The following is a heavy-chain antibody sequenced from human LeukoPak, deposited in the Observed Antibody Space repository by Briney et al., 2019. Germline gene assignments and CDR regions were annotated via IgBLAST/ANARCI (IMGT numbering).Heavy chain of an antibody. J-gene: IGHJ6*03. V-gene: IGHV3-30*02. Sequence: PGGSLRLSWAASGFTFSNYGIHWVRQAPGKGMGWVAFIRYDGSNKYYADSVKGRFTISRDNSKNTLYLQMNSLRAEETAVYYCAKDDCSSTSCYERGYYYYYMDVWGKGTTVTISS. CDR1: GFTFSNYG. CDR2: IRYDGSNK. D-gene: IGHD2-2*01. CDR3: AKDDCSSTSCYERGYYYYYMDV.